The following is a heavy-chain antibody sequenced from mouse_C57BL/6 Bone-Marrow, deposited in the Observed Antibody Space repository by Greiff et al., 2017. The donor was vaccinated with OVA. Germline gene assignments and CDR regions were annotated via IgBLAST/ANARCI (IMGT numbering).Heavy chain of an antibody. V-gene: IGHV14-3*01. CDR2: IDPANGNT. CDR3: AYRQLRLRNYYAMDY. D-gene: IGHD3-2*02. Sequence: EVQLQQSVAELVRPGASVKLSCTASGFNIKNTYMHWVKQRPEQGLEWIGRIDPANGNTKYAPKFQGKATITADTSSNTAYLQLSSLTSEDTAIYYWAYRQLRLRNYYAMDYWGQGTSVTVSS. CDR1: GFNIKNTY. J-gene: IGHJ4*01.